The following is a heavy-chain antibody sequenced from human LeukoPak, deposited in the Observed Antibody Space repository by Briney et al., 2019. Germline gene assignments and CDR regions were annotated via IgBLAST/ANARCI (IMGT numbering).Heavy chain of an antibody. D-gene: IGHD3-22*01. Sequence: GESLKISFKGSGYTFTNYWIGWVRQMPGKGLEWMGIIYPDDSDIRYSPSFRGQVTISADKSITTAYLQWSSLKASDTAMYYCARYYYDRAVGPFDYWGQGSLVTVSS. CDR3: ARYYYDRAVGPFDY. V-gene: IGHV5-51*01. CDR2: IYPDDSDI. J-gene: IGHJ4*02. CDR1: GYTFTNYW.